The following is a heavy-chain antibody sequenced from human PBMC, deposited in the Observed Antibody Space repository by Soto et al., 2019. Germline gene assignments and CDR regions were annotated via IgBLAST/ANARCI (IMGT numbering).Heavy chain of an antibody. CDR3: ARDKPHRGLPHPTLWFDP. Sequence: GGSLRLSCAASGFTFSSYWMSWVRQAPGKGLEWVANIKQDGGEKYYVDSVKGRFTISRDNAKNSLYLQMNSLRAEDTAVYYCARDKPHRGLPHPTLWFDPWGQGTLVTVSS. CDR1: GFTFSSYW. J-gene: IGHJ5*02. CDR2: IKQDGGEK. D-gene: IGHD3-10*01. V-gene: IGHV3-7*03.